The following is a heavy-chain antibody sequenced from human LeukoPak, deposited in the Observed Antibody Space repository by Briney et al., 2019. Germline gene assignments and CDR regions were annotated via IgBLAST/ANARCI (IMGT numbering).Heavy chain of an antibody. D-gene: IGHD6-13*01. CDR3: ASRPGIAAA. CDR1: GGSFSGYY. V-gene: IGHV4-34*01. Sequence: SETLSLTCAVYGGSFSGYYWSWIRQPPGKGLEWIGEINHSGSTNYNPSLKSRVTISADTSKNYFSLKLSSVTAADTAVYYCASRPGIAAAWGQGTLVTVSS. J-gene: IGHJ5*02. CDR2: INHSGST.